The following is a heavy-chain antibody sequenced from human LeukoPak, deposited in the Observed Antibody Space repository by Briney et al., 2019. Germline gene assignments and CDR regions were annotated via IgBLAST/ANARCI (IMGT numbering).Heavy chain of an antibody. Sequence: PGGSLRLSCAASGFTFSSYEMNWVRQAPGKGLEWVSYISSSGSTIYYADSVKGRFTISRGNAKNSLYLQMNSLRAEDTAVYYCTRVLEGTGDYWGQGTLVTVSS. CDR2: ISSSGSTI. D-gene: IGHD1-14*01. V-gene: IGHV3-48*03. CDR3: TRVLEGTGDY. CDR1: GFTFSSYE. J-gene: IGHJ4*02.